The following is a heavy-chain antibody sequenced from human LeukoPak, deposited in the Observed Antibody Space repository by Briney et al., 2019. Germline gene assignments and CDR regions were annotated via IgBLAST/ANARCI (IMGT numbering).Heavy chain of an antibody. J-gene: IGHJ4*02. V-gene: IGHV3-30*04. Sequence: GGSLRLSCAASGFTFSSYAMHWVRQAPGKGLEWVAVISYDGSNKYYADSVKGRFTISRDKTKNTLYMQMNSLRAEDTAVYYCAKSAYYDASGYYREYYFDYWGQGTLVTVSS. CDR3: AKSAYYDASGYYREYYFDY. D-gene: IGHD3-22*01. CDR1: GFTFSSYA. CDR2: ISYDGSNK.